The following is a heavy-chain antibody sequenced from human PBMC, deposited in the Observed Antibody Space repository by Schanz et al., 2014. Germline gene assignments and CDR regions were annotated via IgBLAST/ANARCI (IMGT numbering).Heavy chain of an antibody. CDR1: GFTVSSNY. J-gene: IGHJ3*02. D-gene: IGHD1-1*01. CDR2: VYMSAAST. Sequence: EVQLVESGGGLIQPGGSLRLSCAVSGFTVSSNYMSWVRQAPGKGLEWVSTVYMSAASTRYADSVKGRFIISRDSSKNTLYLQMNSLRAEDTAVYYCARDRWDWNNAFDIWGQGTMVTVSS. CDR3: ARDRWDWNNAFDI. V-gene: IGHV3-53*01.